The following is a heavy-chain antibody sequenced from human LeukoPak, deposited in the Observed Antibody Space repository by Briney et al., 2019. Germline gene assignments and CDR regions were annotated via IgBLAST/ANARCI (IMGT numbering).Heavy chain of an antibody. CDR1: GFTFSSYV. J-gene: IGHJ4*02. CDR2: ISSNGDST. CDR3: ARGIRGYSGYDY. V-gene: IGHV3-64*01. Sequence: GGSLRLSCTASGFTFSSYVMHSVRQAPGKGLEYVSAISSNGDSTYYVNSVKGRFTISRDNSKNTLYLQMGSLRAEDMAVYYCARGIRGYSGYDYWGQGTLVTVSS. D-gene: IGHD5-12*01.